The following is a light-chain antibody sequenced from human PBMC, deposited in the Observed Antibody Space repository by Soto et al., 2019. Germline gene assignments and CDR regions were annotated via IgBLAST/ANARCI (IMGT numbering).Light chain of an antibody. CDR2: GAS. CDR3: QQYGSSSLT. J-gene: IGKJ4*01. CDR1: QSVSSSY. V-gene: IGKV3-20*01. Sequence: EIVLTQSPGTLSLSPGERATLSCRASQSVSSSYLAWYQQKPGQAPRLLIYGASSRATEIPDRFSGSGSGTDFTLTISRLEPEDFAVYYCQQYGSSSLTFGGGTKVEIK.